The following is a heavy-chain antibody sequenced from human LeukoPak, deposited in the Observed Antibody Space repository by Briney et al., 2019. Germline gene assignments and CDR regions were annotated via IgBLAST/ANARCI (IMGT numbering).Heavy chain of an antibody. CDR2: ISYDGSNK. D-gene: IGHD5-12*01. CDR1: GFTFSSYG. Sequence: GGSLRLSCAASGFTFSSYGMHWVRQAPGKGLEWVAVISYDGSNKYYADSVKGRFTISRDNSKNTLYLQMNSLRAEDTAVYYCAKQIVATILLDYWGQGTLATVSS. CDR3: AKQIVATILLDY. J-gene: IGHJ4*02. V-gene: IGHV3-30*18.